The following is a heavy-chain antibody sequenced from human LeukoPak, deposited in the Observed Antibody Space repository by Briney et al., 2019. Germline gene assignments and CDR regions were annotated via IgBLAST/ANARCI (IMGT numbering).Heavy chain of an antibody. CDR1: GYTFTSYD. CDR2: MNPNSGNT. J-gene: IGHJ6*03. CDR3: ARGLWSYYDYYYYMDV. V-gene: IGHV1-8*01. D-gene: IGHD4/OR15-4a*01. Sequence: ASVKVSCKASGYTFTSYDISWVRQATGQGLEWMGWMNPNSGNTGYARKFQGRVTMTRNTSISTAYMELSSLRSEDTAVYYCARGLWSYYDYYYYMDVWGKGTTVTVSS.